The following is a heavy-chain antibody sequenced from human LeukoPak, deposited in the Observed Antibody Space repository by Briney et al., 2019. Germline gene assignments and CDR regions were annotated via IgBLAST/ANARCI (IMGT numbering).Heavy chain of an antibody. Sequence: PSETLSLTYTVSGGSISSYYWSWIRQPAGKGLEWIGRIYTSGSTNYNPSLKSRVTMSVDTSKNQLSLKLNSVTAADTAVYYCARGLQENYYYYMDVWGKGTTVTVSS. CDR2: IYTSGST. J-gene: IGHJ6*03. CDR3: ARGLQENYYYYMDV. V-gene: IGHV4-4*07. CDR1: GGSISSYY.